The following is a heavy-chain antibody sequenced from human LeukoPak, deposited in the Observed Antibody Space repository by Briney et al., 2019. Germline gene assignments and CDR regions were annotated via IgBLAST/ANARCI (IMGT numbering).Heavy chain of an antibody. CDR2: IWYDGSNK. Sequence: PGGSLRLSCAASGFTFSSYGMHWVRQAPGKGLEWVAVIWYDGSNKYYADSVKGRFTISRDNSKNTLYLQMNSLRAEDTAVYYCARDLHYDILTGYFVGYGMDVWGQGTTVTVSS. CDR3: ARDLHYDILTGYFVGYGMDV. V-gene: IGHV3-33*01. CDR1: GFTFSSYG. J-gene: IGHJ6*02. D-gene: IGHD3-9*01.